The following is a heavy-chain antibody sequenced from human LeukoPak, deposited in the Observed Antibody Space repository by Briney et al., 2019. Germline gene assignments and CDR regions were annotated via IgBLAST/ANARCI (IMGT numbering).Heavy chain of an antibody. V-gene: IGHV3-53*01. D-gene: IGHD7-27*01. CDR3: ATGKLGSYYYYGMDV. CDR2: IYSGGST. CDR1: GFTVSSNY. Sequence: TGGSLRLSCAASGFTVSSNYMSWVSQAPGKGMEWVSVIYSGGSTYYADSVKGRFTISRDNSKNTLYLQMNSLRAEDTAVYYCATGKLGSYYYYGMDVWGQGTTVTVSS. J-gene: IGHJ6*02.